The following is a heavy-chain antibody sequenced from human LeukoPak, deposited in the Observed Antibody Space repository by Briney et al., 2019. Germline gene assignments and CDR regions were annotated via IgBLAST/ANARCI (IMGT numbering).Heavy chain of an antibody. J-gene: IGHJ4*02. D-gene: IGHD2-2*01. CDR2: MNPNSGNT. CDR3: ARGPHCSSTSCYSSDFDY. V-gene: IGHV1-8*01. CDR1: GYTFTSYD. Sequence: ASVKVSCKASGYTFTSYDINWVRQATGQGLEWMGWMNPNSGNTGYAQKFQGRVTMTRNTSISTAYMELSSLRSEDTAVYYCARGPHCSSTSCYSSDFDYWGQETLVTVSS.